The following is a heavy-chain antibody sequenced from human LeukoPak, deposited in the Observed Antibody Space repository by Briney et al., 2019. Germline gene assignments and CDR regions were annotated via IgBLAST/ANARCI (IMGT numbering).Heavy chain of an antibody. J-gene: IGHJ4*02. CDR3: ARDSSNWAFDY. CDR2: INPSGGST. D-gene: IGHD4-11*01. CDR1: GYIFTSYN. V-gene: IGHV1-46*01. Sequence: ASVKVSCKASGYIFTSYNMHWVRQAPGQGLEWMGIINPSGGSTSYAQKFQGRVTMTRDMSTSTVYMELSSLRSEDTAVYYCARDSSNWAFDYWGQGTLVTVSS.